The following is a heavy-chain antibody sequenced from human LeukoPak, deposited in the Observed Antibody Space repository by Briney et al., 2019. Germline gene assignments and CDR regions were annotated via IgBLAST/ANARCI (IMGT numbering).Heavy chain of an antibody. CDR3: ANEIRPNDY. V-gene: IGHV3-23*01. Sequence: DPGGSLRLSCAASEFDFSSHAMTWVRQAPGKGLEWASAISISGSKTYYADSVKGRFTISRDNSKNTLYLQMNSLRAEDTAVYYCANEIRPNDYWGQGTQVTVSS. J-gene: IGHJ4*02. D-gene: IGHD4-17*01. CDR2: ISISGSKT. CDR1: EFDFSSHA.